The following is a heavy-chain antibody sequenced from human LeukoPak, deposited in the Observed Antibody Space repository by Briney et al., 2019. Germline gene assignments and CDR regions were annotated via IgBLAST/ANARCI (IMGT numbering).Heavy chain of an antibody. CDR2: IYYSGST. CDR3: ARESLLNYDSSGYSFDY. CDR1: GGSISSSSYY. D-gene: IGHD3-22*01. J-gene: IGHJ4*02. V-gene: IGHV4-39*07. Sequence: SETLSLTCTVSGGSISSSSYYWGWIRQPPGKGLEWIGSIYYSGSTYYNPSLKSRVTISVDTSKNQFSLKLSSVTAADTAVYYCARESLLNYDSSGYSFDYWGQGTLVTVSS.